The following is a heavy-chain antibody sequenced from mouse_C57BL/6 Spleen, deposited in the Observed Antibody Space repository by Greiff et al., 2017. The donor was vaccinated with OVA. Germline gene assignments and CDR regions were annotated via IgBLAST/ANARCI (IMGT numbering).Heavy chain of an antibody. Sequence: EVKLMESGEGLVKPGGSLKLSCAASGFTFSSYAMSWVRQTPEKRLEWVAYISSGGDYIYYADTVKGRFTISRDNARNTLYLQMSSLKSEDTAMYYCTRDDYYGSSWMDYWGQGTSVTVSS. CDR1: GFTFSSYA. CDR3: TRDDYYGSSWMDY. CDR2: ISSGGDYI. D-gene: IGHD1-1*01. V-gene: IGHV5-9-1*02. J-gene: IGHJ4*01.